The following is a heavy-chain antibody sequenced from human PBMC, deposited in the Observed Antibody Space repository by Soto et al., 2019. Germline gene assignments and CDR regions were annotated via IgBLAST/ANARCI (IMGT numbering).Heavy chain of an antibody. CDR1: GFTFSSYA. Sequence: QVQLVESGGGVVQPGRSLRLSCAASGFTFSSYAMHWVRQAPGKGLEWVAVISYDGSNKYYADSVKGRFTISRDNSKNTLYLQMNSLRAEDTAVYYCARGPRIAAAGTDPNWFDPWGQGTLVTVSS. J-gene: IGHJ5*02. CDR3: ARGPRIAAAGTDPNWFDP. D-gene: IGHD6-13*01. V-gene: IGHV3-30-3*01. CDR2: ISYDGSNK.